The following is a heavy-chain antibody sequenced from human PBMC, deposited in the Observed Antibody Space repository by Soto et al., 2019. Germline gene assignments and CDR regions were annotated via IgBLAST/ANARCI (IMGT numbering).Heavy chain of an antibody. V-gene: IGHV1-18*01. J-gene: IGHJ4*02. CDR2: ISAYNGNT. Sequence: QVQLVQSGAEVKKPGASVKVSCRASVYTFTSYAISWIRQAPGQGLKWMGWISAYNGNTNYAQKLQGRVTRTTDTSTSTAYRELRSLRSDDTAVYYCARDLPPVDYWGQGTLVTVSS. CDR3: ARDLPPVDY. CDR1: VYTFTSYA.